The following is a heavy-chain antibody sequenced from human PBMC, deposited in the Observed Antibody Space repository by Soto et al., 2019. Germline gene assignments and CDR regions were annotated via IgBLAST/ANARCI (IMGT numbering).Heavy chain of an antibody. CDR2: IIPILGIA. V-gene: IGHV1-69*08. D-gene: IGHD3-22*01. CDR3: AREPDSSGYYGWFDP. CDR1: GGTFSSYT. Sequence: QVQLVQSGAEVEKPGSSVKVSCKASGGTFSSYTISWVRQAPGQGLEWMGRIIPILGIANYAQKFQGRVTITADKSTSTAYMELSSLRSEDTAVYYCAREPDSSGYYGWFDPWGQGTLVTVSS. J-gene: IGHJ5*02.